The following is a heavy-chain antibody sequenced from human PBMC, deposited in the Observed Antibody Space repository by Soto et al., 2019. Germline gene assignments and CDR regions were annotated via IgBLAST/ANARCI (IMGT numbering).Heavy chain of an antibody. CDR1: GGSISSSNW. CDR2: IYHSGST. V-gene: IGHV4-4*02. J-gene: IGHJ4*02. CDR3: ASRGYYYDSSGYGTSYFDY. Sequence: TSETLSLTCAVSGGSISSSNWWSWVRQPPGKGLEWIGEIYHSGSTNYNPSLKSRVTISVDKSKNQFSLKLSSVTAADTAVYYCASRGYYYDSSGYGTSYFDYWGQGTLVTVSS. D-gene: IGHD3-22*01.